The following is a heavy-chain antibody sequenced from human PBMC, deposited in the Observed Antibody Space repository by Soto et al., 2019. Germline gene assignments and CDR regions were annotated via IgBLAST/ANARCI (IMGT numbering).Heavy chain of an antibody. V-gene: IGHV1-69*13. CDR2: IIPIFGTA. CDR1: GGTFSSYA. J-gene: IGHJ6*02. CDR3: ARDTSYSRATPAYYYYYYGMDV. Sequence: ASVKVSCEASGGTFSSYAISWVRQAPGQGLEWMGGIIPIFGTANYAQKFQGRVTITADESTSTAYMELSSLRSEDTAVYYCARDTSYSRATPAYYYYYYGMDVWGQGTTVTVSS. D-gene: IGHD2-15*01.